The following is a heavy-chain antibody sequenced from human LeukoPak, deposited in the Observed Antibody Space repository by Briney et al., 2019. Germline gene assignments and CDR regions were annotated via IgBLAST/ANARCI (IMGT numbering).Heavy chain of an antibody. D-gene: IGHD3-22*01. CDR2: IYSGGST. V-gene: IGHV3-53*01. J-gene: IGHJ6*03. CDR1: GFTVSSNY. Sequence: GGSLRLSCAASGFTVSSNYMSWVRQAPGKGLEWVSVIYSGGSTYYADSVQGRFTISRDNSKNTLYLQMNSLRAEDTAVYYCARDQYYYDSSGYYPIYYYYYMDVWGKGTTVTVSS. CDR3: ARDQYYYDSSGYYPIYYYYYMDV.